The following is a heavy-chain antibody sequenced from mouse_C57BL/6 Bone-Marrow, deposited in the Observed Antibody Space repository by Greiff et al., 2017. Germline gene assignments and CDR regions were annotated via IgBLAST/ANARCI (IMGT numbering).Heavy chain of an antibody. CDR1: GFNIKDDS. CDR2: IDPENGDT. V-gene: IGHV14-4*01. J-gene: IGHJ4*01. CDR3: TLYYGNSYAMDD. D-gene: IGHD2-1*01. Sequence: VQLQQSGAELVRPGASVKLSCTASGFNIKDDSMHWVKQRPEQGLEWIGWIDPENGDTEYASKFQGKATITADTSSNTAYLQLSSLTSEDTAVDYCTLYYGNSYAMDDWGQGTSVTVSS.